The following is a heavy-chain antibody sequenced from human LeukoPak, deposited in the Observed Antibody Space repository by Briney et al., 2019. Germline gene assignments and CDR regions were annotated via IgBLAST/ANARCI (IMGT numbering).Heavy chain of an antibody. V-gene: IGHV4-61*02. J-gene: IGHJ6*03. CDR3: ARGPYSNSYYYYYYYMDV. D-gene: IGHD4-11*01. CDR2: IYTSGST. Sequence: SETLSLTCTVSGGSISSGSYYWSWIRQPAGKGLEWIGRIYTSGSTNYNPSLKSRVTISVDTSKNQFSLKLSSVTAADTAVYYCARGPYSNSYYYYYYYMDVWGKGTTVTVSS. CDR1: GGSISSGSYY.